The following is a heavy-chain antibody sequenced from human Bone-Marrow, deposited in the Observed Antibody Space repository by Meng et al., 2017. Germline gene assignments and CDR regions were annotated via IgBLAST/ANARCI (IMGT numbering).Heavy chain of an antibody. J-gene: IGHJ4*02. D-gene: IGHD3-10*01. CDR2: SNHSGNT. V-gene: IGHV4-34*01. Sequence: QAEVQQWGAGLWKPSETLSLTVAVYGGSFSGYYWSWIRQPPGKGLEWIGESNHSGNTYYNQSRQSRVTISVDTSKNQFSLKLSSVTAADTAVYYGARDPDYYGSGRWDWGQGTLVTVSS. CDR1: GGSFSGYY. CDR3: ARDPDYYGSGRWD.